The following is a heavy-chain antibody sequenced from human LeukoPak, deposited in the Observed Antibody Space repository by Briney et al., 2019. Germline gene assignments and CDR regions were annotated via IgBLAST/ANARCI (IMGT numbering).Heavy chain of an antibody. Sequence: GGSLRLSCAASGFTFSSYSMNWVRQAPGKGLEWVSSISSSSSYIYYADSVKGRFTISRDNAKNSLYLQMNSLRAEDTAVYYCARDFGHTVTTTYYGMDVWGQGTTVTVSS. D-gene: IGHD4-11*01. CDR1: GFTFSSYS. J-gene: IGHJ6*02. V-gene: IGHV3-21*04. CDR2: ISSSSSYI. CDR3: ARDFGHTVTTTYYGMDV.